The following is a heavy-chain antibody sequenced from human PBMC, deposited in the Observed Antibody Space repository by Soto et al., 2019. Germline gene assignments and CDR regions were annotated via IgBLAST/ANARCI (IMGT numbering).Heavy chain of an antibody. CDR1: GFTFSSYS. CDR3: ARDHSRTIVVVPAAKDAFDI. Sequence: EVQLVESGGGLVQPGGSLRLSCAASGFTFSSYSMNWVXQAPGKGLXXXXXXXXXXSXIXXXDSVKGRFTISRDNAKNSLYLQMNSLRAEDTAVYYCARDHSRTIVVVPAAKDAFDIWGQGTMVTVSS. D-gene: IGHD2-2*01. CDR2: XXXXXSXI. J-gene: IGHJ3*02. V-gene: IGHV3-48*01.